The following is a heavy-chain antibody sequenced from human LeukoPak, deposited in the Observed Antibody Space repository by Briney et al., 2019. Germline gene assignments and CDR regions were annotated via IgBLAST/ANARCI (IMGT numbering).Heavy chain of an antibody. CDR2: VRSKTDGGTT. J-gene: IGHJ4*02. V-gene: IGHV3-15*01. CDR3: ATDPIPRLPHEGY. Sequence: GGSLRLSCAASGFTLTNAWMSWVRQAPGKGLEWVGRVRSKTDGGTTDYAAPVKGRFTISRHDSESTLYLQMNSLKTEDTAVYYCATDPIPRLPHEGYWGQGTLVTVSS. D-gene: IGHD5-12*01. CDR1: GFTLTNAW.